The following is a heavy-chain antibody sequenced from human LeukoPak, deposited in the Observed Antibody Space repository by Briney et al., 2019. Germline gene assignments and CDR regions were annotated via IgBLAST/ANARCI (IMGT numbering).Heavy chain of an antibody. CDR1: GGSISSYY. CDR3: ARGAWSSSWSGDDAFDI. Sequence: SETLSLTCTVSGGSISSYYWSWIRQPPGKGLEWIGYIYYSGSTNYNPSLKSRVTISVDTSKNQFSLKLSSVTAADTAVYYCARGAWSSSWSGDDAFDIWGQGTMVTVSS. CDR2: IYYSGST. J-gene: IGHJ3*02. V-gene: IGHV4-59*01. D-gene: IGHD6-13*01.